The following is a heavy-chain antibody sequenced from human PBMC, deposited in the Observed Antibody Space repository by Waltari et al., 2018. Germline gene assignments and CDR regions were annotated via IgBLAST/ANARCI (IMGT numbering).Heavy chain of an antibody. CDR1: GFTVSTSA. Sequence: QVQLVESGGGVVQPGRSLRLACAACGFTVSTSATYWARQAPVKGLEWVEVIRYDGSDKYYADSVKGRFTISRDNSKNTLDLQMSSLRPEDTAVYYCARVRDWTELDLDYWGQGTLVTV. D-gene: IGHD1-1*01. CDR2: IRYDGSDK. CDR3: ARVRDWTELDLDY. J-gene: IGHJ4*02. V-gene: IGHV3-30*04.